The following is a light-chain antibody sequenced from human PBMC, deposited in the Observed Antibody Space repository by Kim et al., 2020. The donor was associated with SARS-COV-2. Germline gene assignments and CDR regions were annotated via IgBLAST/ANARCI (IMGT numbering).Light chain of an antibody. CDR1: QSISFTY. CDR2: GAS. CDR3: QQYGTPPRT. Sequence: SPGDSATMSCRASQSISFTYVAWYQQKPGQAPRLVIFGASSRAAGIPDRFSGSGSGTDFTLTISRLEPEDFAVYYCQQYGTPPRTFGQGTKVDIK. J-gene: IGKJ1*01. V-gene: IGKV3-20*01.